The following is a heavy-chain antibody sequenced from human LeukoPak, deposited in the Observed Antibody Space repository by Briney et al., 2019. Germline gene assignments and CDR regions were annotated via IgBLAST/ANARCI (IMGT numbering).Heavy chain of an antibody. J-gene: IGHJ4*02. V-gene: IGHV3-53*01. Sequence: GGSLRLSCAASGFSVSSNYMSWVRQAPGKGLEWVSPIYSGGNKFYADSVKGRFTISRDNSKNMLYLQMNSLRAEDTAVYYCALGGDYFDSWGQGTLATVSS. CDR1: GFSVSSNY. CDR3: ALGGDYFDS. D-gene: IGHD4-17*01. CDR2: IYSGGNK.